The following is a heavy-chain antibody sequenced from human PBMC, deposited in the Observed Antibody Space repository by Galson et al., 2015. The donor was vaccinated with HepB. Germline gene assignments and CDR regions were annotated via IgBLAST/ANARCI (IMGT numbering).Heavy chain of an antibody. V-gene: IGHV3-9*01. D-gene: IGHD5-18*01. CDR2: ISYYSGII. J-gene: IGHJ2*01. CDR3: AKDTSYGNHWYFDL. Sequence: SLRLSCAGSGFIFDQYGMHWVRQAPGKGLEWVASISYYSGIIDYEDSVKGRFTISRDNAKNSLFLQMNSLRVEDTAFYYCAKDTSYGNHWYFDLWGRGTLVTVSS. CDR1: GFIFDQYG.